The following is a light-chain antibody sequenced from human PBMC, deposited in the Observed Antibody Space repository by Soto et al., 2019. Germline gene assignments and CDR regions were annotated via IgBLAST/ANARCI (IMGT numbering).Light chain of an antibody. CDR1: QSIGNNY. V-gene: IGKV3-20*01. CDR3: QQYGSSPYT. CDR2: GAS. Sequence: EIVLTQSPGTLSLSPGDRATLSCRASQSIGNNYLAWYQQKPGQAPRLLIYGASSRATAIPDRFSGCGSGTAFTLTISRLEPEDFAVYYCQQYGSSPYTFGQGTKLEI. J-gene: IGKJ2*01.